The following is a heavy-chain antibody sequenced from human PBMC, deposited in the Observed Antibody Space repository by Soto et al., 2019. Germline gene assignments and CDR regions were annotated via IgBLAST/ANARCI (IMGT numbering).Heavy chain of an antibody. CDR3: ARDEPIAVAGMVAFDI. CDR2: ISAYNGNT. CDR1: GYTFTSYG. V-gene: IGHV1-18*01. D-gene: IGHD6-19*01. J-gene: IGHJ3*02. Sequence: ASVKVSCKASGYTFTSYGISWVRQAPGQGLEWMGWISAYNGNTNYAQKLQGRVTMTTDTSTSTAYMELRSLRSDDTALYYCARDEPIAVAGMVAFDIWGQGTMVTVSS.